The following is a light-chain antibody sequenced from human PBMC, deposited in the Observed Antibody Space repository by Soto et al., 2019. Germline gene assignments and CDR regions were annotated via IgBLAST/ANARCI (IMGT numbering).Light chain of an antibody. CDR1: QSVSSD. J-gene: IGKJ4*01. Sequence: EIVMTQSPASLAVSPGERATLAGRASQSVSSDLAWYHQKPGQAPRLLIYGASTRATGIPARFSGSRSGTEFTLTINSLQSEDFAVYYCQQGSKWPLTFGGGTKVDIK. CDR3: QQGSKWPLT. V-gene: IGKV3-15*01. CDR2: GAS.